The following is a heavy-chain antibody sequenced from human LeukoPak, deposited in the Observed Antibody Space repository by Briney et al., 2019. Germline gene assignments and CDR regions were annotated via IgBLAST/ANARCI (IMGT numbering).Heavy chain of an antibody. CDR3: ARDGTYCSSTSCYHHYYYYMDV. J-gene: IGHJ6*03. CDR1: GYTFTSYY. V-gene: IGHV1-46*01. D-gene: IGHD2-2*01. Sequence: ASVKVSCKASGYTFTSYYMHWVRQAPGQGLEWMGIINPSGGSTSYAQKFQGRVTMTRDMSTSTVYMVLSSLRSEDTAVYYCARDGTYCSSTSCYHHYYYYMDVWGKGTTVTISS. CDR2: INPSGGST.